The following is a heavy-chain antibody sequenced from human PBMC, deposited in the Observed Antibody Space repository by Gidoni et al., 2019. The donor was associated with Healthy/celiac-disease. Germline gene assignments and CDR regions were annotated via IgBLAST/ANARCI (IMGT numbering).Heavy chain of an antibody. D-gene: IGHD3-3*01. Sequence: EVQLLESGGGLVQPGGSLRLSCAASGFTFSSYAMSWVRQAPGKGLEWVSAISGSGGSTYYADSVKGRFTISRDNSKNTLYLQMNSLRAEDTAVYYCAKVLAGTYYDFWSGPYYFDYWGQGTLVTVSS. CDR3: AKVLAGTYYDFWSGPYYFDY. CDR1: GFTFSSYA. J-gene: IGHJ4*02. V-gene: IGHV3-23*01. CDR2: ISGSGGST.